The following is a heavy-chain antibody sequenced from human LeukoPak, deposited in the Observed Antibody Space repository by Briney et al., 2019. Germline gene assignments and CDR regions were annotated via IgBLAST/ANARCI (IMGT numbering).Heavy chain of an antibody. J-gene: IGHJ6*03. CDR2: INPSGGST. CDR3: ASRSYDFWSGHPYYYYYMDV. CDR1: GYTFTSYY. V-gene: IGHV1-46*01. Sequence: ASVKVSCKASGYTFTSYYMHWVRQAPGQGLEWMGIINPSGGSTSYAQKFQGRVTMTRDTSTSTVHMELSSLRSEDTAVYYCASRSYDFWSGHPYYYYYMDVWGKGTTVTVSS. D-gene: IGHD3-3*01.